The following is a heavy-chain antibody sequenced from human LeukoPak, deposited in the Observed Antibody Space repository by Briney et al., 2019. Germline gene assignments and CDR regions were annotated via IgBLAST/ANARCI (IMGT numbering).Heavy chain of an antibody. CDR2: SSGGGGST. J-gene: IGHJ4*02. CDR3: AKGPAFYYDRSGSYFDF. Sequence: GGSLRLSCAASGFTFSSYAMSWVRQAPGKGLEWVSASSGGGGSTYYADSVKGRSTISRANSKNTLYLQMNSLRAEDTAVYYCAKGPAFYYDRSGSYFDFWGQGTLVTVSS. D-gene: IGHD3-22*01. V-gene: IGHV3-23*01. CDR1: GFTFSSYA.